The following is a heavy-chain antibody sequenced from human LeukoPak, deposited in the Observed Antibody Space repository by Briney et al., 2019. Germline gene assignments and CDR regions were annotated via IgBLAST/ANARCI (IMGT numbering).Heavy chain of an antibody. CDR2: ISGDGDST. CDR3: AKAPREVAAAGTDLFDP. D-gene: IGHD6-13*01. CDR1: GFTFDDYA. V-gene: IGHV3-43*02. J-gene: IGHJ5*02. Sequence: GGSLRLSCAASGFTFDDYALHWLRQPPGKGLEWVSLISGDGDSTYYADSVKRRFTISRDNSKNSLYLQMNSLRTEDTALYYCAKAPREVAAAGTDLFDPWGQGTLVTVSS.